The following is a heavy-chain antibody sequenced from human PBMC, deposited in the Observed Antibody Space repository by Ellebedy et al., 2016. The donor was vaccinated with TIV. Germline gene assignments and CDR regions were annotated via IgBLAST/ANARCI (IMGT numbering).Heavy chain of an antibody. J-gene: IGHJ4*02. CDR1: GISFSHRW. CDR3: TTEQWELYF. Sequence: PGGSLRLSCAASGISFSHRWMNWVRQAPGRGLEWVGRIKTTAEAGATDYAAPVKGRFTISRDDSKNTLYPQMANLKVEDTGVYYCTTEQWELYFWGQGTLVTVSS. D-gene: IGHD1-26*01. CDR2: IKTTAEAGAT. V-gene: IGHV3-15*01.